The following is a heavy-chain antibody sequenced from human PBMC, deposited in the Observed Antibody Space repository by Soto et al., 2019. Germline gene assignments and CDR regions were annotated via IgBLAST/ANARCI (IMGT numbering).Heavy chain of an antibody. V-gene: IGHV1-8*01. CDR2: INPNSGNI. CDR3: ARGRASGSYYLLDY. J-gene: IGHJ4*02. Sequence: RASVKVSCKASGNTFTSYDINWVRQATGHGLEWMGWINPNSGNIGYAQKFQGRVTMTRDTAIRTAYMEVSRLRSDDTAVYYCARGRASGSYYLLDYWGQGTLVTVS. D-gene: IGHD3-10*01. CDR1: GNTFTSYD.